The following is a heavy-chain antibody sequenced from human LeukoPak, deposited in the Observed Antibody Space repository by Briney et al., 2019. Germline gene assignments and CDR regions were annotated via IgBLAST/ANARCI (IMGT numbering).Heavy chain of an antibody. V-gene: IGHV3-30*18. D-gene: IGHD3-16*01. CDR1: GFTFSSYG. Sequence: GGSLRLSCAASGFTFSSYGMHWVRQAPGKGLEWVAVISYDGSNKYYADSVKGRFTISRDNSKNTLYLQMNSLRAEDTAVYYCAKESGFQGARADHQGEYNWFDPWGQGTLVTVSS. CDR3: AKESGFQGARADHQGEYNWFDP. J-gene: IGHJ5*02. CDR2: ISYDGSNK.